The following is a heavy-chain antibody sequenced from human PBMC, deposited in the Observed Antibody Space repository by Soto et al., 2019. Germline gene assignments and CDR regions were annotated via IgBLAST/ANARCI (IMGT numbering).Heavy chain of an antibody. D-gene: IGHD3-22*01. CDR2: ISTTSSTI. CDR3: ARGNGYYDSSDYYPYYYGMDV. J-gene: IGHJ6*02. Sequence: GGSLRLSCSASGFTFSNYIMNWVRQAPGKGLEWVSYISTTSSTIYYADSVKGRFTISRDNANNSLFLQMTGLRDEDTAVYYCARGNGYYDSSDYYPYYYGMDVWGQGTTVTVSS. CDR1: GFTFSNYI. V-gene: IGHV3-48*02.